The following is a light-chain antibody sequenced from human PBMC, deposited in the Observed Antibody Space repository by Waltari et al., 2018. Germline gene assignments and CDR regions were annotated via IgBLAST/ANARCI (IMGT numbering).Light chain of an antibody. CDR2: AAS. Sequence: EVVLTQSPGTLSLSPGERATLSCRTSRSVGRTLAWYQQKPCQAPRLVIYAASTRATGIPDRFSGSGSGTDFSLTITRLEPEDFAVYYCQQYVRLPVTFGQGTKVEIK. J-gene: IGKJ1*01. V-gene: IGKV3-20*01. CDR3: QQYVRLPVT. CDR1: RSVGRT.